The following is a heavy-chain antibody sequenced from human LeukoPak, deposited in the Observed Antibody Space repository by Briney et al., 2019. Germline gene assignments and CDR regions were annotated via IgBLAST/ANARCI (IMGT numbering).Heavy chain of an antibody. CDR1: GGTFSSYA. V-gene: IGHV1-69*05. CDR3: ARAPTSRDGYNSEFDY. Sequence: ASVKVSCKASGGTFSSYAISWVRQAPGQGLEWMGGIIPIFGTANYAQKFQGRVTITTDESTSTAYMELSSLRSVDTAVYYCARAPTSRDGYNSEFDYWGQGTLVTVSS. CDR2: IIPIFGTA. D-gene: IGHD5-24*01. J-gene: IGHJ4*02.